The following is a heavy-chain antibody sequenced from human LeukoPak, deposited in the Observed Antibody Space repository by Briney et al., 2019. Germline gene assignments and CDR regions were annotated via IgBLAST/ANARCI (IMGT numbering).Heavy chain of an antibody. D-gene: IGHD6-13*01. Sequence: ASVRVSCKASGYTFTGYYMHWVRQAPGQGLECMGWLNPNSGCTNYAQKFQGRVTMTSDTSISTAYMDVSRLRSHDTAGYYYAREIAAAGHNWFDPWGQGTLVTVSS. J-gene: IGHJ5*02. V-gene: IGHV1-2*02. CDR3: AREIAAAGHNWFDP. CDR1: GYTFTGYY. CDR2: LNPNSGCT.